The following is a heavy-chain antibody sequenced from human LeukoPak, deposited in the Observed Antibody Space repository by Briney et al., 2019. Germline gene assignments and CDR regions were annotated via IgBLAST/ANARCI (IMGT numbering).Heavy chain of an antibody. V-gene: IGHV3-11*01. Sequence: GGSLRLSCAASGVTFSDYYMICIPHAPGGGREGGSYISSSGSTIHYADSGKVRFTISRDHAKNSLYLQMNSLRAEDTAVYYCARDETAAQPDYWGQGTLVTVSS. CDR2: ISSSGSTI. J-gene: IGHJ4*02. D-gene: IGHD6-13*01. CDR1: GVTFSDYY. CDR3: ARDETAAQPDY.